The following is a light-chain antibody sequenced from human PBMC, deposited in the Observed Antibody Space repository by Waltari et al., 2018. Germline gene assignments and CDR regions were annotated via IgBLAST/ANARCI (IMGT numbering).Light chain of an antibody. J-gene: IGKJ1*01. V-gene: IGKV1-5*03. CDR3: QQYNSYSLWT. CDR2: KAS. Sequence: DIQMTQSPSTLSASIGDRVTITCRASQSVNSWLAWYQQKPGKAPKLLIYKASNLDSGVPSRFSGGGSGTEFTLTISSLQPDDFATYYCQQYNSYSLWTFGQGTKVGIK. CDR1: QSVNSW.